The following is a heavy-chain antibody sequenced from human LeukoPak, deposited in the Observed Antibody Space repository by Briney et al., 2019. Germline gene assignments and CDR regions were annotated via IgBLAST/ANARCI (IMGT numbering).Heavy chain of an antibody. V-gene: IGHV4-59*01. Sequence: KPSETLSLTCTVSGGSISSYYWSWIRQPPGKGLEWIGNIYNSGGTNYNPSLKSRVTTSVDTSKNQFSLKLTSVTAADTAVYYCARYRGNSNGGFDPWGQGTLVTVSS. CDR1: GGSISSYY. J-gene: IGHJ5*02. D-gene: IGHD4-23*01. CDR3: ARYRGNSNGGFDP. CDR2: IYNSGGT.